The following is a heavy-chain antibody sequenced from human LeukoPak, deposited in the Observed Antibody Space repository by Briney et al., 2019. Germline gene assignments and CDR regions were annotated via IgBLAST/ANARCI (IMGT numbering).Heavy chain of an antibody. CDR2: ISSSGSTI. Sequence: GGSLRLSCAASGFTFSDYYMSWIRQAPGKGLEWVSYISSSGSTIYYADSVKGRFTISRGNAKNSLYLQMNSLRAEDTAVYYCARARQLGRPGNFDYWGQGTLVTVSS. CDR3: ARARQLGRPGNFDY. J-gene: IGHJ4*02. V-gene: IGHV3-11*01. CDR1: GFTFSDYY. D-gene: IGHD6-6*01.